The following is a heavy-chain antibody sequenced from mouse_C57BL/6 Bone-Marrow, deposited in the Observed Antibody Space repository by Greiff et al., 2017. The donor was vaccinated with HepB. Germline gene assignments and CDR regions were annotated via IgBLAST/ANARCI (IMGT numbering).Heavy chain of an antibody. Sequence: VQLQESGAELVRPGTSVKVSCKASGYAFTNYLIEWVKQRPGQGLEWIGVINPGSGGTNYNEKFKGKATLTADKSSSTAYMQLSSLTSEDSAVYVCARSLQAYFDYWGQGTTLTVSS. J-gene: IGHJ2*01. V-gene: IGHV1-54*01. CDR1: GYAFTNYL. CDR2: INPGSGGT. D-gene: IGHD3-2*02. CDR3: ARSLQAYFDY.